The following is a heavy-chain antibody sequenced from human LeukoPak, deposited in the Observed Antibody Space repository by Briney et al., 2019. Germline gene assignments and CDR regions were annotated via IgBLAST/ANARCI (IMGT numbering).Heavy chain of an antibody. CDR1: GFTFSSYS. CDR3: ARDMGQYSYGYAL. CDR2: ISSSSSTI. Sequence: GGSLRLSCAASGFTFSSYSMNWVRQAPGKGLEWVSYISSSSSTIYYADSVKGRFTISRDNAKNSLYLQMNSLRAEDTAVYYCARDMGQYSYGYALWGQGTLVTVSS. V-gene: IGHV3-48*01. D-gene: IGHD5-18*01. J-gene: IGHJ4*02.